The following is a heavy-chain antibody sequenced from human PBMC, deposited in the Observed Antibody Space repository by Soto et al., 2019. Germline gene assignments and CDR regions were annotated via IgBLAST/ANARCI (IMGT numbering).Heavy chain of an antibody. Sequence: GGSLRLSCAASGFTFSSYAMHWVRQAPGKGLEWVAVISYDGSNKYYADSVKGRFTISRDNSKNTLYLQMNSLRAEDTAVYYCVRLRFLEWLSYYYGMDVWGQGTTVTVSS. V-gene: IGHV3-30-3*01. CDR1: GFTFSSYA. CDR3: VRLRFLEWLSYYYGMDV. CDR2: ISYDGSNK. D-gene: IGHD3-3*01. J-gene: IGHJ6*02.